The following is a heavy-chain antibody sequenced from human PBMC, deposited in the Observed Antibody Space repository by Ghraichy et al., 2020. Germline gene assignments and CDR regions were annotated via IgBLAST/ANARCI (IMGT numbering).Heavy chain of an antibody. Sequence: GSLRLSCAASGFTVSTNYMIWVRQAPGKGLEWVSVIYSGGTTYYGDSVKGRFTISRDNSKNTVFLQMNSLRAEDTAVYYCARGRVISGNYYPVDYWGQGTLVTVSS. D-gene: IGHD1-26*01. V-gene: IGHV3-53*01. CDR1: GFTVSTNY. CDR3: ARGRVISGNYYPVDY. J-gene: IGHJ4*02. CDR2: IYSGGTT.